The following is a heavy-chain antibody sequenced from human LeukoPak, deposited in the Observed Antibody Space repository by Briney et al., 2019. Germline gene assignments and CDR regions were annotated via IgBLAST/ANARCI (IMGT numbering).Heavy chain of an antibody. D-gene: IGHD6-19*01. V-gene: IGHV4-59*01. CDR1: GGSISSYY. Sequence: PSETLSLTCTVSGGSISSYYWSWIRQPPGKGLEWIGYIYYSGSTNYNPSLKSRVTISVDTSKNQFSLKLSSVTAADTAVYYCARASLPRQWLANDAFDIWGQGTMVTVSS. CDR2: IYYSGST. CDR3: ARASLPRQWLANDAFDI. J-gene: IGHJ3*02.